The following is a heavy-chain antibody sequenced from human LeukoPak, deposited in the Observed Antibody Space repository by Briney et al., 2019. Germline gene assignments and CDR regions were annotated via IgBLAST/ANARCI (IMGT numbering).Heavy chain of an antibody. CDR3: AELGITMIGGV. CDR1: GDIFSNYD. D-gene: IGHD3-10*02. V-gene: IGHV1-69*06. Sequence: SVKVSCKASGDIFSNYDINWVRQAPGQGLEWMGRISLMYGTPDYAQKFQGRVTITADKSTSTVYMELSSLRAEDTAVYYCAELGITMIGGVWGKGTTVTISS. CDR2: ISLMYGTP. J-gene: IGHJ6*04.